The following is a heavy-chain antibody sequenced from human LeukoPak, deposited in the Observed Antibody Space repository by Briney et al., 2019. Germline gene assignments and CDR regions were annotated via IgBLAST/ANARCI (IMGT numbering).Heavy chain of an antibody. V-gene: IGHV3-7*01. Sequence: GGSVRLSCAASGFTFTTYWMTWVRQAPGKGLEWVASINQDGTEKYYVDSVKGRFTISRDNAKNSLYLQMNSLGPEDTAVYYSARDPYSGNYGNYYYYYMDVWGKGTTVTISS. CDR1: GFTFTTYW. CDR2: INQDGTEK. J-gene: IGHJ6*03. CDR3: ARDPYSGNYGNYYYYYMDV. D-gene: IGHD1-26*01.